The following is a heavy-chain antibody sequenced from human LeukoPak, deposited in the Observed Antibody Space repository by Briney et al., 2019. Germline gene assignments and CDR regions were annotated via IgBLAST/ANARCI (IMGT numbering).Heavy chain of an antibody. J-gene: IGHJ4*02. CDR3: ARDSHYYDSSGQTEFDY. V-gene: IGHV1-2*02. Sequence: ASVKVSCKASGYTFTGYYMHWMRQAPGQGLEWIGWINPNSGGTNYAQKFQGRVTMTRDTSISTAYMELSRLRSDDTAVYYCARDSHYYDSSGQTEFDYWGQGTLVTVSS. CDR2: INPNSGGT. CDR1: GYTFTGYY. D-gene: IGHD3-22*01.